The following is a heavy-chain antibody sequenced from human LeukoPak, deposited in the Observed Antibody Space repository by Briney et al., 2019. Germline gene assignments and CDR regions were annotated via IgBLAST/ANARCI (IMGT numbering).Heavy chain of an antibody. CDR1: GLTLNYYS. V-gene: IGHV3-21*01. CDR2: ITTSSSYI. D-gene: IGHD1-26*01. CDR3: ARDGVVGATKWGHFDF. Sequence: RGSLRLSCAASGLTLNYYSMDWVRQAPGKGLEWVASITTSSSYIYYADSVRGRFTISRDNAKNSLYLQMSSLRAEDTAVYYCARDGVVGATKWGHFDFWGQGTRVTVSS. J-gene: IGHJ4*02.